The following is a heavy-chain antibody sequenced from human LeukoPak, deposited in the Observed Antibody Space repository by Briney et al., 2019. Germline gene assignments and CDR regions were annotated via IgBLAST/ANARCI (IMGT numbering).Heavy chain of an antibody. D-gene: IGHD3-10*01. CDR2: IYYSGST. V-gene: IGHV4-30-4*08. CDR1: GGSFSGYY. CDR3: ARDNHGSGIIFDY. J-gene: IGHJ4*02. Sequence: PSETLSLTCAVYGGSFSGYYWSWIRQPPGKGLEWIGYIYYSGSTYYNPSLKSRVTISVDTSKNQFSLKLSSVTAADTAVYYCARDNHGSGIIFDYWGQGTLVTVSS.